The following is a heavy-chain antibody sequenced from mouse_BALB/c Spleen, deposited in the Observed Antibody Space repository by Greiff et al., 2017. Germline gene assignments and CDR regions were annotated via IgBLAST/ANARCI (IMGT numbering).Heavy chain of an antibody. CDR1: GYTFTSYW. D-gene: IGHD1-1*01. CDR3: TRGDYYYGSSYGY. Sequence: VQLQQPGAELVRPGASVKLSCKASGYTFTSYWINWVKQRPGQGLEWIGNIYPSDSYTNYNQKFKDKATLTVDKSSSTAYMQLSSPTSEDSAVYYCTRGDYYYGSSYGYWGQGTTLTVSS. J-gene: IGHJ2*01. V-gene: IGHV1-69*02. CDR2: IYPSDSYT.